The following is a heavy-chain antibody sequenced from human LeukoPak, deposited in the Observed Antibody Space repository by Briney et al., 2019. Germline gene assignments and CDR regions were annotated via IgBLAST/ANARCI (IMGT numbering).Heavy chain of an antibody. CDR1: GGSISSSSYF. Sequence: SETLSLTCTVSGGSISSSSYFWGWIRQPPGKGLEWIGSMYSSGSTYYNPSLKSRLTISVDTSKNQFSLKLSSVTAADTAVYYCARHLTGSSFDYWGQGTLVTVSS. J-gene: IGHJ4*02. CDR3: ARHLTGSSFDY. V-gene: IGHV4-39*01. CDR2: MYSSGST. D-gene: IGHD2-8*02.